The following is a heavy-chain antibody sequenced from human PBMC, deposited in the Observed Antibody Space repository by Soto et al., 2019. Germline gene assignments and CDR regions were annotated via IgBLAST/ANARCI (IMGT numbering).Heavy chain of an antibody. J-gene: IGHJ4*02. Sequence: SGPTLVNPIQTLTLTCNFSDFSLTTRGVGVGWIRQPPGKALEWVALIYWNDDQRYNPSLKSRPTVTKDTSKNHVVLTMTNVDPLDTATYYCTHRSPAYGHDFWGPGTLVTVSS. CDR1: DFSLTTRGVG. D-gene: IGHD3-10*01. CDR2: IYWNDDQ. CDR3: THRSPAYGHDF. V-gene: IGHV2-5*01.